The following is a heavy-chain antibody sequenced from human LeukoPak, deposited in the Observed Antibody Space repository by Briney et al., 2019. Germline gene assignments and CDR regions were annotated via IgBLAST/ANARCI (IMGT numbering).Heavy chain of an antibody. Sequence: GESLKISCKGSGYSFSDYWIGWVRQMPGKGLEWMAMIYPGDSNIKYNPSLQGQVTISADRSISTAYLQWSSLEASDTAIYYCVTHPRFGNGGHYLDYWGQGTQVTVSS. D-gene: IGHD3-3*01. CDR1: GYSFSDYW. V-gene: IGHV5-51*01. CDR2: IYPGDSNI. J-gene: IGHJ4*02. CDR3: VTHPRFGNGGHYLDY.